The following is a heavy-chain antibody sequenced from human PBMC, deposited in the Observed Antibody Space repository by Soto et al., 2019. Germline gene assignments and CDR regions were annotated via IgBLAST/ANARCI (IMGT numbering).Heavy chain of an antibody. CDR3: ARGFNDILTGYYSSDAFDI. CDR2: IYYSGST. V-gene: IGHV4-31*03. CDR1: GGSSSSGGYY. J-gene: IGHJ3*02. D-gene: IGHD3-9*01. Sequence: SETLSLTCTVSGGSSSSGGYYWSWIRQRPGKGLEWIGYIYYSGSTYYNPSLKSRVTISVDTSKNQFSLKLSSVTAADTAVYYCARGFNDILTGYYSSDAFDIWGQGTMVTVSS.